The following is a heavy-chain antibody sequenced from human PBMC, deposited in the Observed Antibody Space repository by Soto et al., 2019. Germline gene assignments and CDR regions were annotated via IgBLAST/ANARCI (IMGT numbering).Heavy chain of an antibody. CDR2: ISSSGSTI. CDR1: GFTFSSYE. V-gene: IGHV3-48*03. Sequence: GGSLRLSCAASGFTFSSYEMNWVRQAPGTGLEWVSYISSSGSTIYYADSVKGRFTISRDNAKNSLYLQMNSLRAEDTAVYYCARDREAAAGTWFDPWGQGTLVTVPQ. D-gene: IGHD6-13*01. J-gene: IGHJ5*02. CDR3: ARDREAAAGTWFDP.